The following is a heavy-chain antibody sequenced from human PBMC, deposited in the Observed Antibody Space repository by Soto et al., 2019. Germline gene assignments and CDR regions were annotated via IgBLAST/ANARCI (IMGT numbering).Heavy chain of an antibody. D-gene: IGHD2-2*01. V-gene: IGHV1-69*02. CDR2: IIPILGIA. CDR1: GGTFSSYT. Sequence: GASVKVSCKASGGTFSSYTISWVRQAPGQGLEWMGRIIPILGIANYAQKFQGRVTITADKSTSTAYMELSSLRSEDTAVYYCARAFCSSTSCYTRSPHYGMDVWGQGTTVTVSS. CDR3: ARAFCSSTSCYTRSPHYGMDV. J-gene: IGHJ6*02.